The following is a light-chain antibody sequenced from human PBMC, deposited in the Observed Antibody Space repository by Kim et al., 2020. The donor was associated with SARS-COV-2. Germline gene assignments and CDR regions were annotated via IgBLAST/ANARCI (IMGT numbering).Light chain of an antibody. CDR2: DAS. Sequence: LSPGETAPPPCSARQSVGTSLVWYQQKPGQAPRLLLYDASTRVIGIPARVSGSGSETDFPLTISRLEPEDFAVYYCQQRSNWPSRTFGQGTNLDI. CDR1: QSVGTS. V-gene: IGKV3-11*01. J-gene: IGKJ2*01. CDR3: QQRSNWPSRT.